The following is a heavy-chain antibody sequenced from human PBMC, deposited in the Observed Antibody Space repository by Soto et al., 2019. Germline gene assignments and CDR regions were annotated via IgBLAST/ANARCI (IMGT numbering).Heavy chain of an antibody. V-gene: IGHV4-59*01. D-gene: IGHD1-26*01. J-gene: IGHJ4*02. CDR1: GGSIRRYF. CDR2: IHYSGTT. Sequence: QVQLLESGPGLVKPSETLSLTCTIYGGSIRRYFWSWIRQPPGKGLEWIGYIHYSGTTVYSPSLKSRVTVSIDTSENQFTLNLTSVTAADTAVYYCARDTGSYYLDSWGQGSLVTVSS. CDR3: ARDTGSYYLDS.